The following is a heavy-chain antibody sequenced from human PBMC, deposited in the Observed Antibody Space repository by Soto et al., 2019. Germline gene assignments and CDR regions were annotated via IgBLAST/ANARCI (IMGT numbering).Heavy chain of an antibody. V-gene: IGHV1-69*08. D-gene: IGHD3-16*01. CDR2: IIPILGET. CDR3: ARGLGGRMDD. CDR1: GTIFSSYT. J-gene: IGHJ6*02. Sequence: QVQLVQSGAEVKKPGSSVRVSCKASGTIFSSYTISWVRQAPGQGLEWMGRIIPILGETNSAQKFQDRVTRXXDKSTNTAYMELNSLRLEDTAVYYCARGLGGRMDDWGQGTTVTVSS.